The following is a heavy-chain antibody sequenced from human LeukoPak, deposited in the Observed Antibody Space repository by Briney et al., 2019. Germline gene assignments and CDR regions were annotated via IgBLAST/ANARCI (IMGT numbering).Heavy chain of an antibody. V-gene: IGHV4-39*07. J-gene: IGHJ4*02. CDR1: GASISSSSYY. CDR3: ARELSPPDSGSGSQPFDY. CDR2: IYYSGIT. Sequence: PSETLSLTCTVSGASISSSSYYWGWIRQPPGEGLEYIGGIYYSGITYYNPSLKSRVTISVDTSKNQFSLKLSSVTAADTAVYYCARELSPPDSGSGSQPFDYWGQGTLVTVSS. D-gene: IGHD3-10*01.